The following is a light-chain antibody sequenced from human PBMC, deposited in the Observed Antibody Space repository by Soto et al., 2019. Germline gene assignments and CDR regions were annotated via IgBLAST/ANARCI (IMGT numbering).Light chain of an antibody. CDR1: QGISNY. Sequence: DIQMTQSPSSLSASVGDRVTITCRASQGISNYLAWYQQKPGQVPKLLIYAASTLQSGVPSRFSGSGSGTDFTLTISRLPPEDVATYYCQKYNSAPPWTFGQGTKVEI. CDR2: AAS. J-gene: IGKJ1*01. V-gene: IGKV1-27*01. CDR3: QKYNSAPPWT.